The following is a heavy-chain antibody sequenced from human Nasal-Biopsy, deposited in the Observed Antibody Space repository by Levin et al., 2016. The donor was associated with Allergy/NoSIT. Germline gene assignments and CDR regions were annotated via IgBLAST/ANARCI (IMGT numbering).Heavy chain of an antibody. D-gene: IGHD3-16*02. J-gene: IGHJ3*02. V-gene: IGHV3-15*01. CDR1: DLLSGNAW. CDR2: IKSKTDGGTI. CDR3: TTGLTFYDYVWGSYRSSDAFDI. Sequence: GESLKSPVQPLDLLSGNAWMSWVRQAPGKGLEWVGRIKSKTDGGTIDYAAPVKGRFTFSRDDSKNTVYLQMNSLKTEDTAVYYCTTGLTFYDYVWGSYRSSDAFDIWGQGTTVTVSS.